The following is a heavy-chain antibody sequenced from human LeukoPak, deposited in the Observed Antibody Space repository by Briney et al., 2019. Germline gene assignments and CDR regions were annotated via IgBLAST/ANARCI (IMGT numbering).Heavy chain of an antibody. V-gene: IGHV4-4*07. J-gene: IGHJ3*02. CDR2: IYTSGST. Sequence: SETLSLTCTVSGGSISSYYWSWIRQAAGKGLEWIGRIYTSGSTNYNPSLKSRVTMSVDTSKNQFSPKLSSVTAADTAVYYCARVSNPSAGWYAFDIWGQGTMVTVSS. CDR3: ARVSNPSAGWYAFDI. D-gene: IGHD6-19*01. CDR1: GGSISSYY.